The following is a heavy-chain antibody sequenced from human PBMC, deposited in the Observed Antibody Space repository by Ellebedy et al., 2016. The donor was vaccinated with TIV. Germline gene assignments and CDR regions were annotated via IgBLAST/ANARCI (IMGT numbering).Heavy chain of an antibody. D-gene: IGHD5-18*01. CDR2: IYSGGST. CDR3: ARDRGYSYGYFDY. Sequence: GGSLRLSCAASGFTVSSNYMSWVRQAPGKGLEWVSVIYSGGSTYYADSVKGRFTISRDNSKNTLYLQMNSLRAEDTAVYYCARDRGYSYGYFDYWGQGTLVTVSS. V-gene: IGHV3-53*01. J-gene: IGHJ4*02. CDR1: GFTVSSNY.